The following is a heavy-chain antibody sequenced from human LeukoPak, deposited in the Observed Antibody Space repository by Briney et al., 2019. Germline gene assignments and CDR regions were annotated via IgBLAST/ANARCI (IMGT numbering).Heavy chain of an antibody. CDR1: GGTFISYA. CDR2: IIPIFGTA. J-gene: IGHJ4*02. D-gene: IGHD3-3*01. CDR3: ARREWLLNLSDY. V-gene: IGHV1-69*13. Sequence: ASVKVSCKASGGTFISYAFSWVRQAPGQGLEWMGGIIPIFGTANYAQKFQGRVTITADESTSTAYMELSSLRSEDTAVYYCARREWLLNLSDYWGQGTLVTVSS.